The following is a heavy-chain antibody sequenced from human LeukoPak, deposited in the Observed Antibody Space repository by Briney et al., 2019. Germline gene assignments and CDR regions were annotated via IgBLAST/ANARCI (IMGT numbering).Heavy chain of an antibody. CDR1: GLKFDDYG. CDR3: ARSPDILTGENFDY. D-gene: IGHD3-9*01. V-gene: IGHV3-20*04. CDR2: INWNGGSP. J-gene: IGHJ4*02. Sequence: GGSLRLSCAGSGLKFDDYGMSWVRQAPGKGLEWVSGINWNGGSPTYADSVKGRFTISRDNAKNSLYLQMNSLRAEDTAFYYCARSPDILTGENFDYWGQGTLVTVSS.